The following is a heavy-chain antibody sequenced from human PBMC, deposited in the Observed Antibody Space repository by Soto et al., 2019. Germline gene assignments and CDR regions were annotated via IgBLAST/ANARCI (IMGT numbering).Heavy chain of an antibody. V-gene: IGHV3-23*01. J-gene: IGHJ4*02. Sequence: EVQLLESGGGLVQPGGSLRLSCAASGFTFGNYAFSWVRQAPGKGLEWVSVISGGGDATYYPESVKGRFTTSRENSENTVYLQMNSLRAEDTSVYYCAKKSLGSITLPALYYFDYWGQGTLVTVSS. CDR2: ISGGGDAT. D-gene: IGHD7-27*01. CDR3: AKKSLGSITLPALYYFDY. CDR1: GFTFGNYA.